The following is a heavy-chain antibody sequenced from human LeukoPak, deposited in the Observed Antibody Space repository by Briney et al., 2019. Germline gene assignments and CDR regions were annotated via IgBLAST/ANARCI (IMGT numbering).Heavy chain of an antibody. CDR2: ISSSSTV. CDR1: GFTFSSCS. J-gene: IGHJ4*02. CDR3: ARDQSDYGDYFDY. V-gene: IGHV3-48*02. Sequence: GGSLRLSCAASGFTFSSCSMNWVRQAPGKGLEWVSYISSSSTVYYADSVKGRFTISRDNAKNSLYLQMNSLRDEDTAVYYCARDQSDYGDYFDYWGQGTLVTVSS. D-gene: IGHD4-17*01.